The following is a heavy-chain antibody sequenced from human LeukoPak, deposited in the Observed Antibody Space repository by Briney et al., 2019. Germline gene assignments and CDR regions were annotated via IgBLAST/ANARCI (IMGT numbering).Heavy chain of an antibody. V-gene: IGHV4-34*01. J-gene: IGHJ4*02. CDR3: ARGGVRPGDY. CDR1: GGSLSGYY. Sequence: SETLSLTCAVYGGSLSGYYWSWIRQPPGKGLEWIGEINHSGSTNYNPSLKSRVTISVDTSKNQFSLKLSSVTAADTAVYYCARGGVRPGDYWGQGTLVTVSS. CDR2: INHSGST. D-gene: IGHD3-10*02.